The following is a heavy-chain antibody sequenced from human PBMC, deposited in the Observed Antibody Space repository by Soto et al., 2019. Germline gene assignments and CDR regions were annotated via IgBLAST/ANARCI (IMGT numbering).Heavy chain of an antibody. V-gene: IGHV3-11*06. CDR2: ISSSSSYT. CDR1: GFTFSDYY. D-gene: IGHD1-26*01. J-gene: IGHJ6*02. CDR3: ARDDLKVGGASYGMDV. Sequence: GGSLRLSCAASGFTFSDYYMSWIRQAPGKGLEWVSYISSSSSYTNYADSVKGRFTISRDNAKNSLYLQMNSLRAEDTAVYYCARDDLKVGGASYGMDVWGQGTTVTVSS.